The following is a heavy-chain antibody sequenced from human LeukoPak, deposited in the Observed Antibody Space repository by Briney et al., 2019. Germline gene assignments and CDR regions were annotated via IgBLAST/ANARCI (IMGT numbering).Heavy chain of an antibody. CDR2: IHPNNGDT. D-gene: IGHD3-10*01. Sequence: ASVKVSCKASGYTFSGTGWYLYWLRQAPGQGLECMGWIHPNNGDTAYAQKFEGRVATTRDTSISTAYMELRRLRPDDTAVYFCARDGPAQMVDLDYWGQGTLVTVSS. J-gene: IGHJ4*02. CDR3: ARDGPAQMVDLDY. CDR1: GYTFSGTGWY. V-gene: IGHV1-2*02.